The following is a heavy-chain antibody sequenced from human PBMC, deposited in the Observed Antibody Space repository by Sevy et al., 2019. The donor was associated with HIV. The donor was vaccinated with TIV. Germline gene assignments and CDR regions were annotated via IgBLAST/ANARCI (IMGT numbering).Heavy chain of an antibody. D-gene: IGHD1-1*01. CDR2: IYFTGNT. V-gene: IGHV4-59*01. J-gene: IGHJ4*02. Sequence: SETLSLTCSVSGGSISSYFWTWVRQSPGKGLEWIGNIYFTGNTDYSPSLKSRVSLSLDTSKSQFSLTLNSVTAADTAVYYCVRDSTTRPRVLDYWGQGTLVTVSS. CDR1: GGSISSYF. CDR3: VRDSTTRPRVLDY.